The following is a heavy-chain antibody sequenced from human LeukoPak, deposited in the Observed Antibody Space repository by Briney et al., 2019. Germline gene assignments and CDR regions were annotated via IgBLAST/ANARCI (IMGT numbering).Heavy chain of an antibody. CDR2: MNPNSGNT. J-gene: IGHJ1*01. CDR1: GYTFTSYD. V-gene: IGHV1-8*01. CDR3: ARAGCSSTSCYIGYFQH. D-gene: IGHD2-2*02. Sequence: ASVKVSCKASGYTFTSYDINWVRQATGQGLEWMGWMNPNSGNTGYAQKFQGRVTITTDESTSTAYMELSSLRSEDTAVYYCARAGCSSTSCYIGYFQHWGQGTLVTVSS.